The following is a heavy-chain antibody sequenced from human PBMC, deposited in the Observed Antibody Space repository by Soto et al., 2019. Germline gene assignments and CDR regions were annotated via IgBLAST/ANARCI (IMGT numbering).Heavy chain of an antibody. CDR3: AREYYSSGTH. CDR2: ISENGGIT. Sequence: EVQLVESGGGLFQPGGSLRLSCAASGFTFSTYWMQWVRQVPGEGLVWVSSISENGGITTYADSVKGRFTISRDNAKNTLYLQMNGLRVEDTAIYYCAREYYSSGTHWGQGTLVTVST. D-gene: IGHD3-10*01. V-gene: IGHV3-74*01. CDR1: GFTFSTYW. J-gene: IGHJ1*01.